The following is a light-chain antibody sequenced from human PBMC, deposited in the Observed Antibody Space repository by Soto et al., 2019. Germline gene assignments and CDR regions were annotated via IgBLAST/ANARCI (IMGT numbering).Light chain of an antibody. J-gene: IGKJ5*01. Sequence: EIVLTQSPATLSFSPGERATLSCGASADVSSSYVAWYQQKSGLAPRLLIHDASSRATGIPDRFSGSKSGTDFTLTNRRLEPEEAGVYYCQQYGSSPITFGQGTRLDLK. V-gene: IGKV3D-20*01. CDR2: DAS. CDR1: ADVSSSY. CDR3: QQYGSSPIT.